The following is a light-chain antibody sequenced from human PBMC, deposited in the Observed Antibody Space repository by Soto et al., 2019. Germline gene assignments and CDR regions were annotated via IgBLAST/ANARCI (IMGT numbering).Light chain of an antibody. CDR2: WAS. CDR1: QRVFYSSNNEKY. J-gene: IGKJ1*01. V-gene: IGKV4-1*01. Sequence: DIVMTHSPASLSFSLAERATINCTSSQRVFYSSNNEKYLAWYQQTKGHPPKLLIYWASKRAAGVPDRFSGSGSWTDCTLTISRLQTEDVEVDYCQQSYTNPWTFGQGTQVDI. CDR3: QQSYTNPWT.